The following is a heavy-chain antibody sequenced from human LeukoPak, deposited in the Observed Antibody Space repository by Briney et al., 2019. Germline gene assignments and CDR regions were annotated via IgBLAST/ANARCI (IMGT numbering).Heavy chain of an antibody. J-gene: IGHJ3*02. CDR3: ARGSSYDILTGYYLPDAFDI. V-gene: IGHV4-4*07. Sequence: PSETLSLTCTVSGGSISSYYWSWIRQPAGKGLEWIGRIYTSGSTNYNPSLKSRVTVSVDTSKNQFSLKLSSVTAADTAVYYCARGSSYDILTGYYLPDAFDIWGQGTMVTVSS. CDR1: GGSISSYY. D-gene: IGHD3-9*01. CDR2: IYTSGST.